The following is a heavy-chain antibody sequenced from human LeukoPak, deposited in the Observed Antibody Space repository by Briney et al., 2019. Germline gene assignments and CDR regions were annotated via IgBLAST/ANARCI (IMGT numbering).Heavy chain of an antibody. J-gene: IGHJ4*02. Sequence: ASVKVYCKASGYTFTSYDINWVRQATGQGLEWMGWMDPNSGNTGYAQKFQGRVTMTRNTSISTAYMELSSLRSEDTAVYYCARRTMWDTNGWLSPDYWGQGTLVNVSS. D-gene: IGHD6-19*01. CDR3: ARRTMWDTNGWLSPDY. CDR1: GYTFTSYD. V-gene: IGHV1-8*01. CDR2: MDPNSGNT.